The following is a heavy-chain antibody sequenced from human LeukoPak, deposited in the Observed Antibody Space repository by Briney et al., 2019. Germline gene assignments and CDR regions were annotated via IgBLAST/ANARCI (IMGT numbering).Heavy chain of an antibody. J-gene: IGHJ4*02. CDR2: INPSGGST. V-gene: IGHV1-46*01. CDR1: GYTFTSYY. Sequence: GASVKVSCKASGYTFTSYYMHWVRQAPGQGLEWMGIINPSGGSTSYAQKFQGRVTMTRDTSTSTVYMELSSLRSEDTAVYYCARAPDYYDSSGYSPFGGPTRHFDYWGQGTLVTVSS. CDR3: ARAPDYYDSSGYSPFGGPTRHFDY. D-gene: IGHD3-22*01.